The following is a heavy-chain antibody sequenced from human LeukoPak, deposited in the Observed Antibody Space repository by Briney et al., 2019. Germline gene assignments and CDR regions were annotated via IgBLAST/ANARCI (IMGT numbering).Heavy chain of an antibody. CDR1: GGTFSSYA. V-gene: IGHV1-69*04. CDR3: ARFFSSDGMDV. Sequence: GASVKVSCKASGGTFSSYAISWVRQAPGQGLEWMGRIIPILGIANYAQKFQGRVTITADKSTSTAYMELSSLRSEDTAVYYCARFFSSDGMDVWGQGTTVTVSS. J-gene: IGHJ6*02. D-gene: IGHD6-6*01. CDR2: IIPILGIA.